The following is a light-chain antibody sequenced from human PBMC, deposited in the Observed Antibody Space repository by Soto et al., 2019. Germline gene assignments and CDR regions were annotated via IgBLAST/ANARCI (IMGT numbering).Light chain of an antibody. CDR2: EVN. CDR1: SSDVGDDNH. J-gene: IGLJ2*01. V-gene: IGLV2-14*01. CDR3: SSYTSTNIV. Sequence: QSALTQPASVSGSPGQSITISCTGTSSDVGDDNHVSWYQQHPGKAPKLMIYEVNNRPSGVSSRFSGSKSGNTASLTISGLQGEDEADYYCSSYTSTNIVFGGGTKVTVL.